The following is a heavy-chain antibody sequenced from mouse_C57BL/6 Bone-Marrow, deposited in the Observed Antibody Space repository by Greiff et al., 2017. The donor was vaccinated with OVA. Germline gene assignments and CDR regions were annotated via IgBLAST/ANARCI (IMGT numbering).Heavy chain of an antibody. CDR1: GYTFTSYG. D-gene: IGHD1-1*01. Sequence: QVQLQQSGAELARPGASVKLSCKASGYTFTSYGISWVKQRTGQGLEWIGEIYPRSGNTYYNEKFKGKATLTADKSSSTAYMELRSLTSEDSAVYICARKGYYYGSSYRDAMDYWGQGTSVTVSS. CDR2: IYPRSGNT. V-gene: IGHV1-81*01. J-gene: IGHJ4*01. CDR3: ARKGYYYGSSYRDAMDY.